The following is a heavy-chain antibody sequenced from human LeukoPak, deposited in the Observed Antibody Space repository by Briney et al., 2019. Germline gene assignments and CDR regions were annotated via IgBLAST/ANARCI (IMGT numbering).Heavy chain of an antibody. CDR2: IYYSGST. J-gene: IGHJ4*02. V-gene: IGHV4-59*01. Sequence: SETLSLTCTVSGGSISSYYWSWIRQPPGKGLEWIGYIYYSGSTNYNPSLKSRVTISVDTSKNQFSLKLSSVTAADTAVYYCAREGVIFDYWGQGTLVIVSS. CDR1: GGSISSYY. CDR3: AREGVIFDY. D-gene: IGHD3-10*01.